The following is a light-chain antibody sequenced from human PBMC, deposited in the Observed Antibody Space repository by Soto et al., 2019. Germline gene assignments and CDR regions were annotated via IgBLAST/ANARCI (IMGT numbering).Light chain of an antibody. Sequence: DIQMTQSPSSLSASVGDRVTIACRASQGISNYLVWYQQKPGKVPKLLIYAASTLQSGVPSRFSGSGTGTDFTFTISILQPEDVATYYCQKYNSAPRTFGQGTKVDIK. CDR1: QGISNY. J-gene: IGKJ1*01. CDR2: AAS. V-gene: IGKV1-27*01. CDR3: QKYNSAPRT.